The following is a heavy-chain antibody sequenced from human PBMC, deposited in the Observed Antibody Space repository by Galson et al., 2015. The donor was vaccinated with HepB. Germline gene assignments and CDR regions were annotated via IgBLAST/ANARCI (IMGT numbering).Heavy chain of an antibody. D-gene: IGHD6-19*01. J-gene: IGHJ5*01. CDR1: GFSLSSNHVG. CDR3: AHGSGWLLDS. Sequence: PALVKPTQTLTLTCTFSGFSLSSNHVGVGWIRQPPGKALEWLAFIYWDDDERYSPSLRTRLTITKDTSKNRVVLTPTNVDPVDTATYYCAHGSGWLLDSWGQGTLVTVSS. CDR2: IYWDDDE. V-gene: IGHV2-5*02.